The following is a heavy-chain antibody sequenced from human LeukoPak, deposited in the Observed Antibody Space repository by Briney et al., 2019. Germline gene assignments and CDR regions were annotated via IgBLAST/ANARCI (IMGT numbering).Heavy chain of an antibody. CDR3: ARGLTIFGVVITEKDAFDI. D-gene: IGHD3-3*01. J-gene: IGHJ3*02. Sequence: ASVKVSCKASGYTFTSYGISWVRQAPGQGLEWMGWISAYNGNTNYAQKLQGRVTMTTDASTSTAYMEMRRQRYDDTAVYYCARGLTIFGVVITEKDAFDIWGQGTMVTVSS. CDR1: GYTFTSYG. V-gene: IGHV1-18*01. CDR2: ISAYNGNT.